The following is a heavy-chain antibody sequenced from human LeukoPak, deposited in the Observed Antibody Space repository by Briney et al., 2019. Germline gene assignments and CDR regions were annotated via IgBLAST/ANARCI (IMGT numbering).Heavy chain of an antibody. J-gene: IGHJ6*02. CDR1: GGSISSISSNNYH. CDR3: AREMGVVTAHGIDV. Sequence: SETLSLTCTVSGGSISSISSNNYHWGWIRQPPGKGLEWIGSIYYSGSTYYNPSLKSRITISVDTSKNQFSLKLSSVTAADTALYYCAREMGVVTAHGIDVWGQGTTVTVSS. CDR2: IYYSGST. V-gene: IGHV4-39*01. D-gene: IGHD4-23*01.